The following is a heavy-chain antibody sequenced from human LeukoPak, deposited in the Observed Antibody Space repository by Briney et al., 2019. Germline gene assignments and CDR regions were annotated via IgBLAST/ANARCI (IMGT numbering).Heavy chain of an antibody. J-gene: IGHJ4*02. D-gene: IGHD2-15*01. CDR3: ARVSGGRLPWALNY. Sequence: RASVKVSCKPSGYTFTDYYMHWVRQAPGQGLEWMGWINPNSGGTNFAQKFQGRVTMTSDTSISTAYMELSSLRSDDTAVYYCARVSGGRLPWALNYWGQGTLVTVSS. CDR2: INPNSGGT. CDR1: GYTFTDYY. V-gene: IGHV1-2*02.